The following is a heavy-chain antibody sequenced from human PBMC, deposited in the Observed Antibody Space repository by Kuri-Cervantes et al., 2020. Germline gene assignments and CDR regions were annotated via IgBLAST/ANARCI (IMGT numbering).Heavy chain of an antibody. V-gene: IGHV3-20*04. CDR2: INWNGGST. D-gene: IGHD2-2*01. CDR3: ARDRIRYCSSTSCSSFDY. J-gene: IGHJ4*02. CDR1: GFTFSSYT. Sequence: GESLKISCAASGFTFSSYTMNWVRQAPGKGLEWVSGINWNGGSTGYADSVKGRFTISRDNAKNSLYLQMNSLRAEDTALYYCARDRIRYCSSTSCSSFDYWGQGTLVTVSS.